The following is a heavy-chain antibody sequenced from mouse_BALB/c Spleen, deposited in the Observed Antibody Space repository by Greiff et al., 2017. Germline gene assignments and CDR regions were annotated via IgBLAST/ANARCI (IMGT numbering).Heavy chain of an antibody. V-gene: IGHV14-4*02. CDR3: NVYYARNYYAMDY. Sequence: EVQLQQSGAELVRSGASVKLSCTASGFNIKDYYMHWVKQRPEQGLEWIGWIDPENGDTEYAPKFQGKATMTADTSSNTAYLQLSSLTSEDTAVYYCNVYYARNYYAMDYWGQGTSVTVSS. J-gene: IGHJ4*01. CDR2: IDPENGDT. D-gene: IGHD2-1*01. CDR1: GFNIKDYY.